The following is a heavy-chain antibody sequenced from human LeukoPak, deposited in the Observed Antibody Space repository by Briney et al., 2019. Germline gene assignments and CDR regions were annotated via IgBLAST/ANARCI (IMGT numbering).Heavy chain of an antibody. V-gene: IGHV1-18*01. Sequence: ASVKVSCKASGGTFSSYAISWVRQAPGQGLEWMGWISAYNGNTNYAQKLQGRVTMTTDTSTSTAYMELRSLRSDDTAVYYCARVFGRVRGAYMDVWGKGTTVTISS. CDR2: ISAYNGNT. J-gene: IGHJ6*03. D-gene: IGHD3-10*01. CDR1: GGTFSSYA. CDR3: ARVFGRVRGAYMDV.